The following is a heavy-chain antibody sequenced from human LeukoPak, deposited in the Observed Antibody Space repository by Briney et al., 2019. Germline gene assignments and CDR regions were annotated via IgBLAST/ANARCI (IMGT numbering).Heavy chain of an antibody. J-gene: IGHJ4*02. CDR3: ARGPPPYYYDSSGHYYPCDY. V-gene: IGHV3-30*01. CDR1: GFTFSSYA. CDR2: ISYDGSNK. Sequence: GRSLRLSCAASGFTFSSYAMHWVRQAPGKGLEWVAVISYDGSNKYYADSVKGRFTISRDNSKNTLYLQMNSLRAEDTAVYYCARGPPPYYYDSSGHYYPCDYWGQGTLVTVSS. D-gene: IGHD3-22*01.